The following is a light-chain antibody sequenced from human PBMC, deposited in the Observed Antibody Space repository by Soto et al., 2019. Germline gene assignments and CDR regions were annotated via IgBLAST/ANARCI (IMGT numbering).Light chain of an antibody. V-gene: IGKV1-17*01. Sequence: DIQMTQSPSSLSASVGDRVTITCRASQGIKSDLGWYQQKPGKAPKRLIYTASILQSGVQSRFSGRGYGTEFTLTINILQPEHFSIYYCVQVNSFPFTFGAGTRVDL. J-gene: IGKJ3*01. CDR2: TAS. CDR3: VQVNSFPFT. CDR1: QGIKSD.